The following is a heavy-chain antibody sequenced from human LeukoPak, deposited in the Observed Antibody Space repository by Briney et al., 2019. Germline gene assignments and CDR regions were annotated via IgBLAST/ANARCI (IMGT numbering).Heavy chain of an antibody. J-gene: IGHJ4*02. CDR1: GFTFGDYA. Sequence: YPGGSLRLSCTASGFTFGDYAMSWFRQAPGKGLEWVGFIRSKAYGGTTEYAASVKGRFTISRDDSKSIAYLQMNSLKTEDTAVYYCTRQYYYDSSGYSDYWGQGTLVTVSS. CDR3: TRQYYYDSSGYSDY. CDR2: IRSKAYGGTT. D-gene: IGHD3-22*01. V-gene: IGHV3-49*03.